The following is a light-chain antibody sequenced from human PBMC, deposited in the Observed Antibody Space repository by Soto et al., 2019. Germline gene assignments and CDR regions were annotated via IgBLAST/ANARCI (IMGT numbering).Light chain of an antibody. J-gene: IGKJ1*01. V-gene: IGKV3-15*01. Sequence: EIVMTQSPATLSVSPGERATLSCRASQSVSNNLSWYQKKPGQAPRLLIYGASTRATGIPARFSGSGSGTELTLTISSLQSEEFAVYYCQQYNNWWTLGQGTRVEIK. CDR3: QQYNNWWT. CDR2: GAS. CDR1: QSVSNN.